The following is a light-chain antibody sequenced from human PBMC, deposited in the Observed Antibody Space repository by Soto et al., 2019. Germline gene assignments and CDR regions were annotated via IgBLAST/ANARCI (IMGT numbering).Light chain of an antibody. CDR1: QSVSSN. CDR3: QQYNNWS. CDR2: GAS. Sequence: EIVMTQSPATLSVSPGERATLSCRASQSVSSNLAWYQQKPGQAPRLLIHGASTRATGIPDRFSGSGAGTEFTLTISSLQSEDFAVYYCQQYNNWSFGQGTRLEIK. V-gene: IGKV3-15*01. J-gene: IGKJ5*01.